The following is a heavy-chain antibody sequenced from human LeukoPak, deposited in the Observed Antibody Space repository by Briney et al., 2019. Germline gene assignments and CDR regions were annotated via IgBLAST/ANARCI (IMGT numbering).Heavy chain of an antibody. V-gene: IGHV3-33*01. D-gene: IGHD5-24*01. CDR2: IWYDGSNK. Sequence: QPGRSLRLSCAASGFTFSSYGMHWVRQAPGKGLEWVAVIWYDGSNKYYADSVKGRFTISRDNSKNTLYLQMNSLRAEDTAVYYCARYGDGYTTHAFDIWGQGTMVTVSS. CDR3: ARYGDGYTTHAFDI. CDR1: GFTFSSYG. J-gene: IGHJ3*02.